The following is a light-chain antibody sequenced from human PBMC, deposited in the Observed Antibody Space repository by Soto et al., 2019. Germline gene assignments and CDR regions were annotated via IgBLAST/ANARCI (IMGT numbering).Light chain of an antibody. CDR3: QQRSDWPST. J-gene: IGKJ4*01. CDR1: QSVGTY. V-gene: IGKV3-11*01. CDR2: DSS. Sequence: ENVLTQSPATLSLSPGQRATLSCTASQSVGTYFAWYQQKPGQAPRLLIYDSSNRATGIPARFSGSGSGTDFTLTISSLEPEDFAVYYCQQRSDWPSTFGGGTKVEIK.